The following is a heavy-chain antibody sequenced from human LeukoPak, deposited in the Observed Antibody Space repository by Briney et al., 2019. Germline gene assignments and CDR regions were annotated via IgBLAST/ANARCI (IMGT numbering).Heavy chain of an antibody. CDR2: MNPNSGNT. CDR1: GDTFTSYD. V-gene: IGHV1-8*01. D-gene: IGHD6-19*01. CDR3: ARGYRSGWSPLDI. Sequence: ASVKGSCKASGDTFTSYDINWGRQATGQGLEGMGWMNPNSGNTGYAQKFQGSVTMTRNTSISTAYMELSSLRSEDTAVYYCARGYRSGWSPLDIWGQGTMVTVSS. J-gene: IGHJ3*02.